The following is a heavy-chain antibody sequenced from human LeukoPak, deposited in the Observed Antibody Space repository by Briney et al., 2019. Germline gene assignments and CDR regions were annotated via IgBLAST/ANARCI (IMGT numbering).Heavy chain of an antibody. J-gene: IGHJ4*02. CDR1: SGSISNFH. D-gene: IGHD3-16*02. CDR2: IFTSGST. V-gene: IGHV4-4*07. Sequence: SETLSLTCTVSSGSISNFHWSWIRQAAGKGLEWIGRIFTSGSTNYNPSLKSRVAMSVDTSKKQFSLKLSSVTAADTAVYYCARVRQTFYDYVGGNYRFYFDYWGQGTLVTVSS. CDR3: ARVRQTFYDYVGGNYRFYFDY.